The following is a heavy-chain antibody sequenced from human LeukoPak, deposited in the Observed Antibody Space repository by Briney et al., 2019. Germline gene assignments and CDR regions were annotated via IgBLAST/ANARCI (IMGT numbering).Heavy chain of an antibody. CDR1: GFTFSSYG. D-gene: IGHD1-7*01. CDR2: IRYDGSNK. CDR3: ARVWRTNWNYGIGFDY. J-gene: IGHJ4*02. Sequence: GGSLRLSCAASGFTFSSYGMHWVRQAPGKGLEWVAFIRYDGSNKYYADSVKGRFTISRDNSKNTLYLQMNSLRAEDTALYYCARVWRTNWNYGIGFDYWGQGTLVTVSS. V-gene: IGHV3-30*02.